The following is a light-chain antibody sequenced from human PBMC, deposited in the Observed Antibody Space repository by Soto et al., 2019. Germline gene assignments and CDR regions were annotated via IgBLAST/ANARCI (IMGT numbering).Light chain of an antibody. J-gene: IGLJ1*01. Sequence: QSLLTKPSSVSGSPGESITISCPGTSSDVGSYNLVSWNQQHPGKAPKLMIYEGSKRPSGVSNRFSGSKSGNTASLTISRLQAEDEADYYCCSYAGSSYVFGTGTKVTVL. CDR3: CSYAGSSYV. V-gene: IGLV2-23*01. CDR1: SSDVGSYNL. CDR2: EGS.